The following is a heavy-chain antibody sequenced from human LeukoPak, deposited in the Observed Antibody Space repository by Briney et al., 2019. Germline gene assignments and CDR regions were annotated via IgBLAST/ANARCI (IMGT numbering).Heavy chain of an antibody. CDR2: INHSGDT. CDR1: GGSLSGYY. J-gene: IGHJ4*02. Sequence: PSETLSLTCAVYGGSLSGYYWNWIRQPPGKGLEWIGEINHSGDTKYNPSLKSRVTISVDASKNQFSLNLSSVTAADTAVFYCARRRGGYCSTTTCPVPFDYWGQGTLVTVSS. D-gene: IGHD2-2*01. V-gene: IGHV4-34*01. CDR3: ARRRGGYCSTTTCPVPFDY.